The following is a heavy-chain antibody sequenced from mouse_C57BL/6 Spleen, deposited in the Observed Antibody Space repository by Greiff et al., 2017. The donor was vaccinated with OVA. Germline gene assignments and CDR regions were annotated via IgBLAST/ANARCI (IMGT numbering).Heavy chain of an antibody. CDR2: ISSGSSTI. Sequence: VQLEESGGGLVKPGGSLKLSCAASGFTFSDYGMHWVRQAPEKGLEWVAYISSGSSTIYYAATVKGRFNISRDNAKNTLFLQMTSLRSEDTAMYYCARGDDYDGGALYAMDYWGQGTSVTVSS. D-gene: IGHD2-4*01. V-gene: IGHV5-17*01. J-gene: IGHJ4*01. CDR1: GFTFSDYG. CDR3: ARGDDYDGGALYAMDY.